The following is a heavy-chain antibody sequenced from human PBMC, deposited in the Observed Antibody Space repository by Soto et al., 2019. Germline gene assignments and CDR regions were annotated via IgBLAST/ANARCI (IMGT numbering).Heavy chain of an antibody. D-gene: IGHD3-22*01. CDR1: GFTFSSYA. J-gene: IGHJ3*02. CDR2: ISGSGGST. Sequence: GGSLRLSCAASGFTFSSYAMGWVRQAPGKGLEWVSAISGSGGSTYYADSVKGRFTISRDNSKNTLYLQMNSLRAEDTAVYYCAKERYYYDSSGYFHDAFDIWGQGTMVTVSS. CDR3: AKERYYYDSSGYFHDAFDI. V-gene: IGHV3-23*01.